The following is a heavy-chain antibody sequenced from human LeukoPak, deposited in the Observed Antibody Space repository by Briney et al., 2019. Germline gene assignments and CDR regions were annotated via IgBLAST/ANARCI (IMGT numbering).Heavy chain of an antibody. CDR2: ISAYNGNT. CDR1: GYTFTSYG. V-gene: IGHV1-18*01. Sequence: ASVKVSCKASGYTFTSYGISWVRQAPGQGLEWMGWISAYNGNTNYAQKLQGRVTMTEDASTDTAYMELNSLRSDDTAVYYCATDPGEIVPAAKGPRGDYCYGMAVWGQGTTVTVSS. J-gene: IGHJ6*02. D-gene: IGHD2-2*01. CDR3: ATDPGEIVPAAKGPRGDYCYGMAV.